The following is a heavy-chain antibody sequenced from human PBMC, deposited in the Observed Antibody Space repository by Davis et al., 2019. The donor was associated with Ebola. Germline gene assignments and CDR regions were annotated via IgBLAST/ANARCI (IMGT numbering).Heavy chain of an antibody. CDR3: ARDSTWYCSSTSCFDYYGMDV. V-gene: IGHV4-61*01. D-gene: IGHD2-2*01. CDR2: IYYSGST. Sequence: PSETLSLTCTVSGGSVSSGSYYWSWIRQPPGKGLEWIGYIYYSGSTNYNPSLKSRVTISVDTSKNQFSLKLSSVTAADTAVYYCARDSTWYCSSTSCFDYYGMDVWGQGTTVTVSS. CDR1: GGSVSSGSYY. J-gene: IGHJ6*02.